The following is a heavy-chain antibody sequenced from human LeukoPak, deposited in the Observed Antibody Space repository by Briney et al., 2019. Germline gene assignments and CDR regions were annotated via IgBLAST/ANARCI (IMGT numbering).Heavy chain of an antibody. CDR1: GYIFTSYG. J-gene: IGHJ4*02. Sequence: GASVKVSCKASGYIFTSYGISWVRQAPGQGLEWMGWISAYNGNTNYAQKLQGRVTITTDTSTSTAYMELRSLRSDDTAVYYCAREHPYYDILTGYDYWGQGTLVTVSS. D-gene: IGHD3-9*01. CDR3: AREHPYYDILTGYDY. CDR2: ISAYNGNT. V-gene: IGHV1-18*01.